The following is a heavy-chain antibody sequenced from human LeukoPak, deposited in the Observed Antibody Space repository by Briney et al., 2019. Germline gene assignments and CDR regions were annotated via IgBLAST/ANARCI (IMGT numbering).Heavy chain of an antibody. CDR3: AKGQYSSSWYSGLDY. Sequence: GGSLRLSCAASGFTFSSYGMHWVRQAPGKGLEWVAVISYDGSNKYYADSVKGRFTISRDNSKNTLYLQMNSLRAEDTAVYYCAKGQYSSSWYSGLDYWGQGTLVTVSS. CDR1: GFTFSSYG. CDR2: ISYDGSNK. D-gene: IGHD6-13*01. V-gene: IGHV3-30*18. J-gene: IGHJ4*02.